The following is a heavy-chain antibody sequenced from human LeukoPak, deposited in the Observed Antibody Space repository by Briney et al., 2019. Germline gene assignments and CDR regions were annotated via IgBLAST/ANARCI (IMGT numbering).Heavy chain of an antibody. CDR3: ARKAFCNSATCYGALDV. Sequence: GGSLRLSCVASGFTFSAIGMHWVRQAPGKGLEWVAYIYYDGRNKYYADSVKGRFTIYRDNSKNTLYLQLNSLGAADTAVYYCARKAFCNSATCYGALDVWGQGTMVTVSS. CDR1: GFTFSAIG. V-gene: IGHV3-30*02. D-gene: IGHD2/OR15-2a*01. CDR2: IYYDGRNK. J-gene: IGHJ3*01.